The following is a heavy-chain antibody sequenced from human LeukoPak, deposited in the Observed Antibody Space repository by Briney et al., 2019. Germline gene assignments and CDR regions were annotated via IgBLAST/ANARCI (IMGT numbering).Heavy chain of an antibody. V-gene: IGHV3-48*03. CDR3: ARVQPDSSSWYGHAFDI. CDR1: GFTFSSYE. Sequence: GGSLRLSCAASGFTFSSYEMNWVRQAPGKGLEWVSYSTSSGSTKYYADSVKGRFTISRDNAKNSLFLQMSSLRAEDTAVYYSARVQPDSSSWYGHAFDIWGPGTLVTVSS. J-gene: IGHJ3*02. CDR2: STSSGSTK. D-gene: IGHD6-13*01.